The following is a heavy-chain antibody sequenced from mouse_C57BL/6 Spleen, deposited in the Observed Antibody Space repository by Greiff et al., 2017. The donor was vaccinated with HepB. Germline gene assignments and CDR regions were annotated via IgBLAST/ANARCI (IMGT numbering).Heavy chain of an antibody. D-gene: IGHD2-2*01. V-gene: IGHV1-55*01. Sequence: QVQLQQSGAELVKPGASVKMSCKASGYTFTSYWITWVKQRPGQGLEWIGDIYPGSGSTNYNEKFKSKATLTVDTSSSTAYMQLSSLTSEDSAVYYCARVGYDVGAWFAYWGQGTLVTVSA. J-gene: IGHJ3*01. CDR1: GYTFTSYW. CDR2: IYPGSGST. CDR3: ARVGYDVGAWFAY.